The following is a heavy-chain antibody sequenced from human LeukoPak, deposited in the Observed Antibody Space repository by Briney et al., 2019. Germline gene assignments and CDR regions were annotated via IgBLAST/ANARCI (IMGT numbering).Heavy chain of an antibody. J-gene: IGHJ4*02. CDR1: GGSLTNYY. CDR2: IYYSGSA. Sequence: SETLSLTCTVSGGSLTNYYWSWIRQPPGKGLEWIGYIYYSGSANYNPSLKSRVTISVDTSKNEFSLKLSSVTAADTAVYYCARGLGYCSGGSCYSWDFDYWGQGTLVTVSS. CDR3: ARGLGYCSGGSCYSWDFDY. D-gene: IGHD2-15*01. V-gene: IGHV4-59*01.